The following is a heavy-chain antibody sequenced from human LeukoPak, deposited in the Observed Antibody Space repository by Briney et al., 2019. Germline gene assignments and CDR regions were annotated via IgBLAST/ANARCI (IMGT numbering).Heavy chain of an antibody. CDR1: GFTVSSNY. V-gene: IGHV3-53*01. CDR2: VYSGGTT. CDR3: ARDPGSINGMDV. J-gene: IGHJ6*02. Sequence: PGGSLRLSCAVSGFTVSSNYMGWVRQAAGKGLEWVSAVYSGGTTYYADSVKGQFTISRDNSKNTLYLQMNSLRAEDTALYYCARDPGSINGMDVWGQGTTVTVSS. D-gene: IGHD2/OR15-2a*01.